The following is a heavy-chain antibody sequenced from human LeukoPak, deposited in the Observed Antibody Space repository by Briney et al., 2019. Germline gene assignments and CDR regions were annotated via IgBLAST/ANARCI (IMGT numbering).Heavy chain of an antibody. CDR2: INTNSGSP. CDR3: AKDVRRLGIASSGFDY. D-gene: IGHD6-13*01. J-gene: IGHJ4*02. Sequence: ASVTVSCTASGFTLTNYAMNWVRQAPGQGLEWMGWINTNSGSPTYAQGFTGRFVFSVESSVSTTYLQISSLKAEDTAVYYCAKDVRRLGIASSGFDYWGQGSLVTVSS. CDR1: GFTLTNYA. V-gene: IGHV7-4-1*02.